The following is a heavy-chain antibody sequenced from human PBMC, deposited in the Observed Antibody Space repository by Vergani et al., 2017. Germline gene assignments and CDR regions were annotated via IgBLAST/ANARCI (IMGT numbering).Heavy chain of an antibody. V-gene: IGHV4-39*01. CDR1: GASIRSSNYY. Sequence: QLQLQESGPGLVKPSATLSLTCSVSGASIRSSNYYWGWIRQPPGKGLEWIASIYYSGSTYYNPSLKSRVTISVDTSKNQFSLKLSSVTAADTAVYFGARHSTVEWLVKLGWIDPWGQGMLVTVSS. D-gene: IGHD6-19*01. CDR3: ARHSTVEWLVKLGWIDP. J-gene: IGHJ5*02. CDR2: IYYSGST.